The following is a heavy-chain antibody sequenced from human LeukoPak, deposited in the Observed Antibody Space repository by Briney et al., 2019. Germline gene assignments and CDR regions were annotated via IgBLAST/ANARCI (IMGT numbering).Heavy chain of an antibody. CDR1: GGSITDYY. D-gene: IGHD2-2*01. CDR3: ASGGSYSTSDHYYYYYMDV. Sequence: PSETLSLTCTASGGSITDYYWSWIRQTPGKGLEWIGYIYYSGSTNYNPSLKSRVTISVDTSKNQFSLKLSSVTAADTAVYYCASGGSYSTSDHYYYYYMDVWGKGTTVTISS. CDR2: IYYSGST. J-gene: IGHJ6*03. V-gene: IGHV4-59*01.